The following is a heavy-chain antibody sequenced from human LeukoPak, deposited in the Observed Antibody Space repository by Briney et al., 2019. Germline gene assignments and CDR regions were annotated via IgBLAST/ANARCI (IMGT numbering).Heavy chain of an antibody. J-gene: IGHJ3*02. D-gene: IGHD6-13*01. V-gene: IGHV4-39*07. CDR3: ARDSAAAAGYYGAFDI. CDR1: GGSISSSSYY. Sequence: PSETLSLTCTVSGGSISSSSYYWGWIRQPPGKGLEWIGSIYYSGSTYYNPSLKSRVTISVDTSKNQFSLKLSSVTAADTAMYYCARDSAAAAGYYGAFDIWGQGTMVTVSS. CDR2: IYYSGST.